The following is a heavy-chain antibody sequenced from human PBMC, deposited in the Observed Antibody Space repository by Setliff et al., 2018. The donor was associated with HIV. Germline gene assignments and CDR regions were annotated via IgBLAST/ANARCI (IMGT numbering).Heavy chain of an antibody. V-gene: IGHV4-59*08. CDR1: GTSIRSRF. Sequence: LSLTCTVSGTSIRSRFWSWIRQPPGKGLERIGSIYHSGSTNYNPSLKSRVTISVDTSKNQFSLKLSSVTAADTAVYYCARLIPPYCSGGSCYYFDYWGQGTLVTVSS. D-gene: IGHD2-15*01. CDR3: ARLIPPYCSGGSCYYFDY. CDR2: IYHSGST. J-gene: IGHJ4*02.